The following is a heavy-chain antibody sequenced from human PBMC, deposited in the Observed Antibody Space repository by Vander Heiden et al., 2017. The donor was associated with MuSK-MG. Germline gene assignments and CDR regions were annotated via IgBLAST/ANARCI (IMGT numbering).Heavy chain of an antibody. V-gene: IGHV4-39*01. CDR1: GGSISSSSYY. D-gene: IGHD6-6*01. J-gene: IGHJ6*03. Sequence: QLQLQESGPGLVKPSETLSLTCTVSGGSISSSSYYWGWIRQPPGKGLEWIGSIYYSGSTYYNPSLKSRVTISVDTSKNQFSLKLSSVTAADTAVYYCARFRGHIAAPPSTYYYYYMDVWGKGTTVTVSS. CDR3: ARFRGHIAAPPSTYYYYYMDV. CDR2: IYYSGST.